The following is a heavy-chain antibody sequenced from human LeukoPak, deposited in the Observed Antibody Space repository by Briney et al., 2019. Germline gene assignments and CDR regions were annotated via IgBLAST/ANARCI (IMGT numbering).Heavy chain of an antibody. Sequence: SVKVSCKASGGTFSNYAISWVRQAPGQGLEWMGGIIPIFGTANYAQRFQGRVTITADKSTSTAYMELSSLRSEDTAVYYCARDGRFGSYYYYMDVWGKGTTVTVSS. V-gene: IGHV1-69*06. CDR1: GGTFSNYA. D-gene: IGHD3-10*01. CDR3: ARDGRFGSYYYYMDV. J-gene: IGHJ6*03. CDR2: IIPIFGTA.